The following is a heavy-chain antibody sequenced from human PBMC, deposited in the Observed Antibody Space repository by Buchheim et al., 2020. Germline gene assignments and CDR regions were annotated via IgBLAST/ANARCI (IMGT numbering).Heavy chain of an antibody. J-gene: IGHJ4*02. CDR2: IYYSGST. CDR1: GDSISSSSYY. Sequence: QLQLQESGPGLVKPSETLSLTCTVSGDSISSSSYYWGWIRQPPGKGLEWIGSIYYSGSTYYNPSLKSRVTISVDTSKNQFSLKLSSVTTADTAVYYCARDYSVTGHLFDYWGQGAL. CDR3: ARDYSVTGHLFDY. D-gene: IGHD4-17*01. V-gene: IGHV4-39*07.